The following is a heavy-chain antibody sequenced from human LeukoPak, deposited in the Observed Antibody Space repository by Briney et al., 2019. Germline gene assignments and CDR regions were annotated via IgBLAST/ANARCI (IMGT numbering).Heavy chain of an antibody. CDR2: IYTSGST. CDR1: GGSISSYY. V-gene: IGHV4-4*07. J-gene: IGHJ4*02. D-gene: IGHD3-10*01. Sequence: SETLSLTCTVSGGSISSYYWSWFLQPAGKGLEWIGRIYTSGSTNYNPSLKSRVTMSVDTSKNQFSLKLSSVTAADTAVYYCARERPYGSGSYPKGSLRIDYWGQATLVTVSS. CDR3: ARERPYGSGSYPKGSLRIDY.